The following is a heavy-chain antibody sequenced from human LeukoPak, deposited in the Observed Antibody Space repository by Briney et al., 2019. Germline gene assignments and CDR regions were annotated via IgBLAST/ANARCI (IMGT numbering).Heavy chain of an antibody. J-gene: IGHJ4*02. CDR1: GGSISSYY. V-gene: IGHV4-59*01. CDR3: ARRLYGGNFDN. Sequence: SETLSLTCAVSGGSISSYYWSWIRQPPGKGLECIGYIYYSGSTSYSPSLKSRVTISVDTSKNQFSLKLSSVAAADTAVYYCARRLYGGNFDNWGQGTLVTVSS. CDR2: IYYSGST. D-gene: IGHD4-23*01.